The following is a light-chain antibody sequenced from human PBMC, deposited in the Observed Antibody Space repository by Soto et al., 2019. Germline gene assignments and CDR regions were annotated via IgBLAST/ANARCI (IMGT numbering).Light chain of an antibody. Sequence: QSALTQPRSVSGSPGQSVTISCTGTSSDVGGYNYVSWYQQHPGKAPKLMIYDVSKRPSGVPDRFSGSKSGNTASLTISGIQAEDEADYYCCSYAGSSSVVFGGGTKLTVL. V-gene: IGLV2-11*01. J-gene: IGLJ2*01. CDR2: DVS. CDR1: SSDVGGYNY. CDR3: CSYAGSSSVV.